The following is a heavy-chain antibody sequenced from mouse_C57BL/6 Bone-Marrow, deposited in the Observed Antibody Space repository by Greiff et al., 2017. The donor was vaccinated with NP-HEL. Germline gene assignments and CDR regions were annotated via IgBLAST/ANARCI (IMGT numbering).Heavy chain of an antibody. V-gene: IGHV1-54*01. D-gene: IGHD2-1*01. CDR2: INPGSGGT. J-gene: IGHJ1*03. CDR3: ARRADLPWYFDV. CDR1: GYAFTNYL. Sequence: VKLQESGAELVRPGTSVKVSCKASGYAFTNYLIEWVKQRPGQGLEWIGVINPGSGGTNYNEKFKGKATLTADKSSSTAYMQLSSLTSEDSAVYFCARRADLPWYFDVWGTGTTVTVSS.